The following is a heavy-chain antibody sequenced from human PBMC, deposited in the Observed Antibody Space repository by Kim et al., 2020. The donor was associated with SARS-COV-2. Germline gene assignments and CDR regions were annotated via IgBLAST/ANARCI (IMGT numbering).Heavy chain of an antibody. Sequence: SETLSLTCTVSGGSISSSSYYWGWIRQPPGKGLEWIGSIYYSGSTYYNPSLKSRVTISVDTSKNQFSLKLSSVTAADTAVYYCARGEGRGVHDYWGRGTLVTVSS. J-gene: IGHJ4*02. CDR1: GGSISSSSYY. CDR2: IYYSGST. CDR3: ARGEGRGVHDY. V-gene: IGHV4-39*01. D-gene: IGHD3-10*01.